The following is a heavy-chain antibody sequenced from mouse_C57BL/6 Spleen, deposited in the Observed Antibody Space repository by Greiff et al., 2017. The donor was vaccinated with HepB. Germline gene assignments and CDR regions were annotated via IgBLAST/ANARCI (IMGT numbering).Heavy chain of an antibody. Sequence: QVQLQQPGAELVKPGASVKLSCKASGYTFTSYWMHWVKQRPGQGLEWIGMIHPSDSDTNYNQKFKGKATLTVDKSSSTAYMQLSSLTSEDSAVYYWAIAKVATYWYFDDWGKGTTVTVSS. CDR2: IHPSDSDT. CDR1: GYTFTSYW. D-gene: IGHD1-1*02. CDR3: AIAKVATYWYFDD. V-gene: IGHV1-74*01. J-gene: IGHJ1*03.